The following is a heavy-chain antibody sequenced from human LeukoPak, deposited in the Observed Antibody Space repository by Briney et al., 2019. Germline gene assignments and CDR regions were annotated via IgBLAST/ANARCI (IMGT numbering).Heavy chain of an antibody. V-gene: IGHV4-34*01. CDR3: ARAGCSSTSCKNYYYYYMDV. J-gene: IGHJ6*03. Sequence: SETLSLTCAVYGGSFSGYYWSWIRQPPGKGLEWIGEINHSGSTNYNPFLKSRVTISVDTSKNQFSLKLSPVTAADTAVYYCARAGCSSTSCKNYYYYYMDVWGKGTTVTVSS. CDR2: INHSGST. CDR1: GGSFSGYY. D-gene: IGHD2-2*01.